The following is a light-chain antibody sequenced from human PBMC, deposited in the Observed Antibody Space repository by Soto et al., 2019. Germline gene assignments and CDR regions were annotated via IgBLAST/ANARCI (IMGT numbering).Light chain of an antibody. V-gene: IGKV1-39*01. Sequence: DIQVTQSRSTLSSSLLYIFTITFRASQSISSWLAWYQQKPGKAPKLLMYAVSTLQSGVPSRFSGSGSGTDFTLTISSLQSEDFATYFCQQSYDTPFTFGPGTKVDIK. J-gene: IGKJ3*01. CDR3: QQSYDTPFT. CDR2: AVS. CDR1: QSISSW.